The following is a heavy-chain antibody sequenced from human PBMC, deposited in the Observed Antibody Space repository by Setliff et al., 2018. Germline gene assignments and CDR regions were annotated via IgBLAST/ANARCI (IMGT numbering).Heavy chain of an antibody. Sequence: SETLSLTCRVSGGPISSATYRWGWIRQPQGKGLGWIGNIFYNGDTNYNPSIKSRVAMSVDTSKNQFTLKVRSVTAADTAVYYCARGRMRGSCSGLGCTYDPFDIWGQGTPVTVSS. CDR3: ARGRMRGSCSGLGCTYDPFDI. CDR2: IFYNGDT. J-gene: IGHJ3*02. V-gene: IGHV4-39*06. CDR1: GGPISSATYR. D-gene: IGHD2-15*01.